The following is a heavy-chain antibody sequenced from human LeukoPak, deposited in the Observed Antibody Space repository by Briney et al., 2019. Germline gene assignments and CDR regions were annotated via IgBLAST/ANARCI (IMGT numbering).Heavy chain of an antibody. CDR3: ARGTDPRYAIDY. CDR2: ISTYNGNT. D-gene: IGHD5-18*01. Sequence: ASVKVSCKASGYTFTSYGITRVRQAPGQGLEWMGWISTYNGNTDYAQKLQGRVTMTTDTSTSTAYMELRSLRSDDTAVYYCARGTDPRYAIDYWGQRTLVTVSS. CDR1: GYTFTSYG. J-gene: IGHJ4*02. V-gene: IGHV1-18*01.